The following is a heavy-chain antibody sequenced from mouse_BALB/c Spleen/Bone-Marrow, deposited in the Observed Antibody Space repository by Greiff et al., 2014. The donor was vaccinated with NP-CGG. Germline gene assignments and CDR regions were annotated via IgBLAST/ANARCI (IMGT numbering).Heavy chain of an antibody. D-gene: IGHD1-1*01. V-gene: IGHV5-12-1*01. Sequence: DVKLQESGGGLVKPGGSLKLSCAASGFAFSSYDMSWVRQTPKKRLEWVAYISSGGGSTYYSDTVKGRFTISRDNAKNTLYLQMSSLKSEDTAMYYCARQILRGFAYWGQGTLVTVSA. J-gene: IGHJ3*01. CDR1: GFAFSSYD. CDR3: ARQILRGFAY. CDR2: ISSGGGST.